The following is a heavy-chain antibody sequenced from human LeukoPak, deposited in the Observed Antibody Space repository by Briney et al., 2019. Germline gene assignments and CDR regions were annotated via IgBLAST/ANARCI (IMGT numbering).Heavy chain of an antibody. J-gene: IGHJ3*02. CDR2: LVVGRGNT. V-gene: IGHV1-58*01. CDR1: GFTFSSSG. CDR3: ATGLTIQGAFDI. D-gene: IGHD3-3*01. Sequence: SVKVSCKASGFTFSSSGVQWVRQARGQRLEWIGWLVVGRGNTNYAQNFQERVTITRDMSTSTAYMELSSLRSEDTAMYCCATGLTIQGAFDIWGQGTMVTVSS.